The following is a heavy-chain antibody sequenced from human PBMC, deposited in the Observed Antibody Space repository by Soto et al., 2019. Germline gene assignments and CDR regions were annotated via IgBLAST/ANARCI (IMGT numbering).Heavy chain of an antibody. Sequence: ASVKVSCKASGGTFSSYTISWVRQAPGQGLEWMGWISAYNGNTNYAQKLQGRVTMTTDTSTSTAYMELRSLRSDDTAVYYCARDPYSSAVGGSDPWGQGTLVTVSS. CDR3: ARDPYSSAVGGSDP. CDR1: GGTFSSYT. CDR2: ISAYNGNT. J-gene: IGHJ5*02. D-gene: IGHD6-25*01. V-gene: IGHV1-18*01.